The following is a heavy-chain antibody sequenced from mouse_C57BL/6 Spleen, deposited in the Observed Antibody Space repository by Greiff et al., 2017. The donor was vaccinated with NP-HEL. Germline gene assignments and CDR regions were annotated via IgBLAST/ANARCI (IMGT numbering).Heavy chain of an antibody. CDR1: GYAFTNYL. CDR3: ARGGLTGTSGGFDY. V-gene: IGHV1-54*01. J-gene: IGHJ2*01. CDR2: INPGSGGT. Sequence: QVQLQQSGAELVRHGTSVKVSCKASGYAFTNYLIEWVKQRPGQGLEWIGVINPGSGGTNYNEKFKGKATLTADKSSSTAYMQLSSLTSEDSAVYFCARGGLTGTSGGFDYWGQGTTLTVSS. D-gene: IGHD4-1*01.